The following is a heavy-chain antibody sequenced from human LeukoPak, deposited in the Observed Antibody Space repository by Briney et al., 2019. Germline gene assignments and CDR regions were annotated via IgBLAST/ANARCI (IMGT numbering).Heavy chain of an antibody. CDR1: GLTVRSNY. D-gene: IGHD3-10*01. V-gene: IGHV3-53*05. Sequence: GGSLRLSCAASGLTVRSNYMRWVRQTPGKGLEWVSIIYSAGSTYYADSVRGRFTISRDSSKNTVCLQMNSLRGEYPSRSYSGSGGMGARKYYSDPFHYWGQGTLVTVSS. J-gene: IGHJ4*02. CDR3: GSGGMGARKYYSDPFHY. CDR2: IYSAGST.